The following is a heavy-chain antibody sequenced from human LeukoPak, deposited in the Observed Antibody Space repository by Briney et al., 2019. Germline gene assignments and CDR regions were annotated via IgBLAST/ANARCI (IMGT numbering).Heavy chain of an antibody. V-gene: IGHV1-2*06. Sequence: PRASVKVSCKASGYNFVGYYIHWVRQAPGQGLEWMGRINPRDGETNFAQKFQGRVTMTSDTSISTAYMELSGLRSDDTAVYYCTKASLALGTKYFDPWGQGTLVTVSS. J-gene: IGHJ5*02. CDR1: GYNFVGYY. CDR3: TKASLALGTKYFDP. D-gene: IGHD2-8*01. CDR2: INPRDGET.